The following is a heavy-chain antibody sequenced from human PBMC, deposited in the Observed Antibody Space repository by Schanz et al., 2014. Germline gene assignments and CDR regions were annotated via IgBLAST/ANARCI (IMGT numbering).Heavy chain of an antibody. CDR1: GFTFSGYG. CDR2: ISYDGRHK. Sequence: QVQLVESGGGVVQPGGSLRLSCVASGFTFSGYGMHWVRQAPGKGLEWVAIISYDGRHKNYADSVKGRFTISRDNSKNTLHLQMNSLRVEDTAVYYCAKDDTQVNGMDVWGQGTTVTVSS. V-gene: IGHV3-30*18. J-gene: IGHJ6*02. CDR3: AKDDTQVNGMDV.